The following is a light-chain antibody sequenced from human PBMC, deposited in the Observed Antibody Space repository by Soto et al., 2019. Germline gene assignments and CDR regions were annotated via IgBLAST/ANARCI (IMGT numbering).Light chain of an antibody. V-gene: IGKV3-20*01. CDR1: QSVTSNY. J-gene: IGKJ4*01. Sequence: EIVWTQSPGTLSLSPGERATLSCRASQSVTSNYLAWYQLKPGQAPRLLIYGASNRATGIPDRFSGSVSGTDFSLTISRLYPEDFAVYYCQQYGSSPLSFGGGTKVEIK. CDR2: GAS. CDR3: QQYGSSPLS.